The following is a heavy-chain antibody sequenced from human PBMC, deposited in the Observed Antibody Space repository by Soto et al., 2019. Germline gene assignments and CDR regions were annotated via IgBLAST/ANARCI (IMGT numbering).Heavy chain of an antibody. CDR1: GYIFSSHC. D-gene: IGHD2-2*01. CDR2: INPGGGRT. V-gene: IGHV1-46*01. CDR3: ARDVSGPGATYVMDV. Sequence: ASVKVSCKASGYIFSSHCIYWVRQAPGQGLQWMGIINPGGGRTAYAQKFQGRVTLTRDMSTGTVYMELTSLTYDDTAVYYCARDVSGPGATYVMDVWGQGITVSVSS. J-gene: IGHJ6*02.